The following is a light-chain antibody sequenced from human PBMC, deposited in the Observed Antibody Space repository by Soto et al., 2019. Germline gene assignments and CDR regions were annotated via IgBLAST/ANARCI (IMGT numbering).Light chain of an antibody. V-gene: IGKV3-11*01. Sequence: EIVLTQSPATLSLSPGERATLSCRASQNVANYLDWYQQKPGQAPRLLIYESSNRATGIAARFSGSGSGTDFTLIISSLEPEDFAVCYCQQRSNWPQTFGQGTKVDIK. CDR1: QNVANY. J-gene: IGKJ1*01. CDR3: QQRSNWPQT. CDR2: ESS.